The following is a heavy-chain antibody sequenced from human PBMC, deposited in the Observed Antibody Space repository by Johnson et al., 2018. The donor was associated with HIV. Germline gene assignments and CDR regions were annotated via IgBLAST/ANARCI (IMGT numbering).Heavy chain of an antibody. J-gene: IGHJ3*02. CDR2: IYSGGST. V-gene: IGHV3-66*01. CDR3: ARDRVATEAFDI. Sequence: VQLVESGGGLVQPGGSLRLSCAASGFTVSSNYMSWVRQAPGKGLAWVSVIYSGGSTYYADSVKGRFTISRDNSKNTLFLQMNCLRPEDTAIYYCARDRVATEAFDIWGQGTMVTVSS. CDR1: GFTVSSNY. D-gene: IGHD5-12*01.